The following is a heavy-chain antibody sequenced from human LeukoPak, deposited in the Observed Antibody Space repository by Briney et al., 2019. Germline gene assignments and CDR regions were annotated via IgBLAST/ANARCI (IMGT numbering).Heavy chain of an antibody. V-gene: IGHV2-70*04. CDR2: TDWDDDK. CDR1: GFSLTTTGMR. Sequence: SGPTLVNPTQTLTLTCTFSGFSLTTTGMRVSWIRQPPGKALEWLARTDWDDDKFYSTSLKTRLNISKDTSKNQVVLTMTNMDPVDTATYYCARLQGATIGAKWFDPWGQGTLVTVSS. D-gene: IGHD4/OR15-4a*01. J-gene: IGHJ5*02. CDR3: ARLQGATIGAKWFDP.